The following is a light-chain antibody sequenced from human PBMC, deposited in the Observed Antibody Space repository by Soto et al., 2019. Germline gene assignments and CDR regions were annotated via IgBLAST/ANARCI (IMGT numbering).Light chain of an antibody. CDR2: WAS. V-gene: IGKV4-1*01. J-gene: IGKJ1*01. Sequence: DIVMTQSADSLAVSLGERATINCKSSQSVFSNSNNKKYLAWYQQKPGQPPKLLIHWASIQESGVPDRFSGSGSGTDFTLTINSLQAEDVAVYYCQQYYSTPWTFGQGTKVDIK. CDR3: QQYYSTPWT. CDR1: QSVFSNSNNKKY.